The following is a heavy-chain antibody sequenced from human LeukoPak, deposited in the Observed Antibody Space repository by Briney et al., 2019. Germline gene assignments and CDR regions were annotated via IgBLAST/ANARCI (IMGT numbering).Heavy chain of an antibody. Sequence: ASETLSLTCTVSGGSISSSSYYWGWIRQPPGKGLEWIGSIYYSGSTYYNPSLKSRVTISVDTSKNQFSLKLSSVTAADTAVYYCARRQGYFTNGVCYMDFDYWGQGTLVTVSS. D-gene: IGHD2-8*01. CDR3: ARRQGYFTNGVCYMDFDY. CDR2: IYYSGST. CDR1: GGSISSSSYY. J-gene: IGHJ4*02. V-gene: IGHV4-39*07.